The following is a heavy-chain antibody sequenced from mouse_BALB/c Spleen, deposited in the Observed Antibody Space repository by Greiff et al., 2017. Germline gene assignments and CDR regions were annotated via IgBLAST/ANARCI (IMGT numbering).Heavy chain of an antibody. CDR2: ISSGSSTI. D-gene: IGHD1-2*01. CDR3: ARERKITTATGWFAY. CDR1: GFTFSSFG. J-gene: IGHJ3*01. Sequence: DVMLVESGGGLVQPGGSRKLSCAASGFTFSSFGMHWVRQAPEKGLEWVAYISSGSSTIYYADTVKGRFTISRDNPKNTLFLQMTSLRSEDTAMYYCARERKITTATGWFAYWGQGTLVTVSA. V-gene: IGHV5-17*02.